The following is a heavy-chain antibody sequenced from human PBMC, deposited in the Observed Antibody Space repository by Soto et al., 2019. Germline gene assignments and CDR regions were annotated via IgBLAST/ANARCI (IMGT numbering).Heavy chain of an antibody. V-gene: IGHV2-5*02. Sequence: SGPTLVNPTQTLTLTCTFSGFSLSTIGVGVGWIRQPPGKALEWLALVFWDGDKRYSPSLKSRLTITEDSSKNEVVLTMTNMDPLDTATYYCARDDGVAYYFDSWGQGILVTVS. CDR2: VFWDGDK. CDR1: GFSLSTIGVG. D-gene: IGHD3-3*01. CDR3: ARDDGVAYYFDS. J-gene: IGHJ4*02.